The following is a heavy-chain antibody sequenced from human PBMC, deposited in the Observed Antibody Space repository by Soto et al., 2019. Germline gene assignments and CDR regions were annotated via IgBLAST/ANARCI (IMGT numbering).Heavy chain of an antibody. Sequence: YVSLCLTCTVSRGSIPSASYYWVWLRQPPGKELEWIGSIYYSGTTYYNPSLRSRVTISVDTSKNQLSLKLPSVTAADTAVYYCASHALGGFWYFDLWGGGTLV. CDR2: IYYSGTT. V-gene: IGHV4-39*01. CDR1: RGSIPSASYY. CDR3: ASHALGGFWYFDL. J-gene: IGHJ2*01.